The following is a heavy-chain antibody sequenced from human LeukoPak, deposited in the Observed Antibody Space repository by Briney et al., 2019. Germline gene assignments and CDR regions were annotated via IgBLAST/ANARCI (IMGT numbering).Heavy chain of an antibody. CDR2: IYPCDSDT. CDR3: ATTRREGYYRNYSFDY. D-gene: IGHD4-11*01. CDR1: GYSFTSYW. V-gene: IGHV5-51*01. J-gene: IGHJ4*02. Sequence: GSLRLSCKGSGYSFTSYWIGWVRQMPGQGLEWMRIIYPCDSDTRYSPSFQGQVTSAADKSISTGYLQWSSLKASHTAMYYCATTRREGYYRNYSFDYSGQGTLVTVSS.